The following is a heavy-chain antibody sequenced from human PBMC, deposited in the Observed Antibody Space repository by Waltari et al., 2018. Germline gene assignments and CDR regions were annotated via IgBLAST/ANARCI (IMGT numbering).Heavy chain of an antibody. CDR2: IHPNTGST. CDR3: ARVGLGDYYDTTGAFDI. D-gene: IGHD3-22*01. V-gene: IGHV1-2*02. Sequence: QVQLVQSGTEVEKPGASVKVSCKASGYTFIVYYIHWVRQAPGQGLEWMGWIHPNTGSTNYTQKFQGRVTMTRDTSLNTAYMELSGLRSDDTAVYYCARVGLGDYYDTTGAFDIWGQGTMVTVSS. CDR1: GYTFIVYY. J-gene: IGHJ3*02.